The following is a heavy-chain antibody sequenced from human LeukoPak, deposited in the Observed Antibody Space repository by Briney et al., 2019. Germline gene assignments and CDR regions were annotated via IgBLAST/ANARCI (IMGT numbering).Heavy chain of an antibody. CDR2: IYYSGST. CDR3: TRGSIAYYYMDV. Sequence: PSETLSLTCTVSGGSISSYYWSWIRQPPGKGLEWIGNIYYSGSTNYNPSLKSRVTISVDTSKNQFSLKLSSVTAADTAVYYCTRGSIAYYYMDVWGKGTTVTISS. V-gene: IGHV4-59*01. J-gene: IGHJ6*03. D-gene: IGHD3-22*01. CDR1: GGSISSYY.